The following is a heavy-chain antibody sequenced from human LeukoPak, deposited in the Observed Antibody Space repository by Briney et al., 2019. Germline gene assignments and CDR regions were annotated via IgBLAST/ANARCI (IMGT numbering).Heavy chain of an antibody. V-gene: IGHV3-7*03. Sequence: GGSLRPSCAASGFTFSSYWMSWVRQAPGKGLEWVANIKEDGGERHFVDSMKGRFTISRDNAKNALYLQMNSLRGDDTAVYYCGRSGYSHSWDYWGQGTLVIVS. CDR1: GFTFSSYW. CDR2: IKEDGGER. CDR3: GRSGYSHSWDY. D-gene: IGHD1-26*01. J-gene: IGHJ4*02.